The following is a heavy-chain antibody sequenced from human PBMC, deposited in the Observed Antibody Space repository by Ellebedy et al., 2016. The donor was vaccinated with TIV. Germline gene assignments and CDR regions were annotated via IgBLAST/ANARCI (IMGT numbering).Heavy chain of an antibody. Sequence: GESLKISCAASGFPFSSYAISWVRQAPGKGLEWVSVISASGGTTYYADSVKGRFTISRYNSKNTLYLQMNRLRAEDTAVYYCAKELTYGSGRPLDYWGQGTLVTVSS. CDR2: ISASGGTT. J-gene: IGHJ4*02. V-gene: IGHV3-23*01. CDR1: GFPFSSYA. CDR3: AKELTYGSGRPLDY. D-gene: IGHD3-10*01.